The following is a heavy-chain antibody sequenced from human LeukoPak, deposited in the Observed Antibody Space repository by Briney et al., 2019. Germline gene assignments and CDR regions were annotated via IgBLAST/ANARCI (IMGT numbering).Heavy chain of an antibody. CDR1: GFTVSGNY. CDR2: IYSGGNT. Sequence: GGSLRLSCAASGFTVSGNYMSWVRQAPGKGLEWVSVIYSGGNTYYADSVKGRFTISRDNAKNSLYLQMNSLRAEDTAVYYCARVSYGRGSYGYWGQGTLVTVSS. V-gene: IGHV3-53*01. J-gene: IGHJ4*02. D-gene: IGHD1-26*01. CDR3: ARVSYGRGSYGY.